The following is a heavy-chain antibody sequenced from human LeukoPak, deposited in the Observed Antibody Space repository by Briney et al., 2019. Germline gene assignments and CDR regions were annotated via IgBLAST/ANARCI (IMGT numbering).Heavy chain of an antibody. Sequence: GGSVRLSCAASGFTFSSYSMNWVRQAPGKGLEWVSSISSSSSYIYYADSVKGRFTISRDNAKNSLYLQMNSLRAEDTAVYYCARPRYYYDSSGYNDYWGQGTLVTVSS. CDR2: ISSSSSYI. CDR1: GFTFSSYS. J-gene: IGHJ4*02. CDR3: ARPRYYYDSSGYNDY. D-gene: IGHD3-22*01. V-gene: IGHV3-21*01.